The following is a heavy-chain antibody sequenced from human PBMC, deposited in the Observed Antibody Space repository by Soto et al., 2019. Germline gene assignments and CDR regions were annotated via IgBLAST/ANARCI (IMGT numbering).Heavy chain of an antibody. CDR1: GGTFSSYA. D-gene: IGHD4-17*01. J-gene: IGHJ1*01. CDR2: IIPIFGTA. V-gene: IGHV1-69*01. CDR3: ARVREDYPGGAYQH. Sequence: QVQLVQSGAEVKKPGSSVKVSCKASGGTFSSYAISWVRQAPGQGLEWMGGIIPIFGTANYAQKFQGRVTITADESTSTAYMELSSLRSEDTAVYYCARVREDYPGGAYQHWGQGTLVTVSS.